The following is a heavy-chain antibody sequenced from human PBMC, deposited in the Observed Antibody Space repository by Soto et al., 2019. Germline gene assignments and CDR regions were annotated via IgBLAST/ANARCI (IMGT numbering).Heavy chain of an antibody. V-gene: IGHV1-2*04. Sequence: GASVKVSCKAAGYSFTGFYLHWLRQAPGQGLEWMGWINPNSGDTKYAQNFQGWVTMTRDTSINTAYMELSRLTSDDTAVYYCARMCSHTNYLCDAFDIWGQGTMVTVSS. J-gene: IGHJ3*02. CDR3: ARMCSHTNYLCDAFDI. D-gene: IGHD2-2*01. CDR1: GYSFTGFY. CDR2: INPNSGDT.